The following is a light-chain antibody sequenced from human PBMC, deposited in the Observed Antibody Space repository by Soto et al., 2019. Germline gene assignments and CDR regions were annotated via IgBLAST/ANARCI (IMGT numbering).Light chain of an antibody. Sequence: DIQLTQSPSFLSASVGDRVTITCRASQGISSYLAWYQQKPGKAPKLLIYAASTLQSGVPSRFSGSGSGTEFTLTISSLQPEDFATYYWQQLNSYPRSFTFGPGTKVDIK. V-gene: IGKV1-9*01. CDR2: AAS. J-gene: IGKJ3*01. CDR1: QGISSY. CDR3: QQLNSYPRSFT.